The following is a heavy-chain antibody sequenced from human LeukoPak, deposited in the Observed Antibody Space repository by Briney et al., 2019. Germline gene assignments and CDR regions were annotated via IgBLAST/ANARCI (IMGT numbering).Heavy chain of an antibody. CDR2: IYYSGST. CDR1: GGSVSSGSYY. J-gene: IGHJ4*02. CDR3: ARGSRYSSGWYEDY. V-gene: IGHV4-61*01. D-gene: IGHD6-19*01. Sequence: SETLSLTCTVSGGSVSSGSYYWSRIRQPPGKGLEWIGYIYYSGSTNYNPSLKSRVTISVDTSKNQFSLKLSSVTAADTAVYYCARGSRYSSGWYEDYWGQGTLVTVSS.